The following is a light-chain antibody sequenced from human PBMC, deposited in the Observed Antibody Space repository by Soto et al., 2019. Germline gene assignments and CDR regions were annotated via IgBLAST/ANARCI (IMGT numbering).Light chain of an antibody. Sequence: QSVLTQPASVSGSPGQSITISCTGTISDVGSYDYVSWYQQHPGKAPKLMIYDVSNRPSGVSNRFSGSKSGNTASLTISGLQADDEADYYCSSYTTSSTYVFGTGTKVTVL. CDR2: DVS. V-gene: IGLV2-14*01. CDR3: SSYTTSSTYV. CDR1: ISDVGSYDY. J-gene: IGLJ1*01.